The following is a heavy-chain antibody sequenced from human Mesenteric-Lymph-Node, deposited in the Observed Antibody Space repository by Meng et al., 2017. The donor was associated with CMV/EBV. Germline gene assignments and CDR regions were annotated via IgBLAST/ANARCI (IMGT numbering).Heavy chain of an antibody. CDR1: GGSFSGYY. D-gene: IGHD3-9*01. Sequence: GGGLCKPSATLSVTCAVYGGSFSGYYWNWIRQSPEKGLEWIGEINHSGSTTYNPSFTSRIIISVDTSTNQISLNMSSVTAADTAVYYCARGSSYDILTGYFDYWGQGALVTVSS. J-gene: IGHJ4*02. CDR2: INHSGST. V-gene: IGHV4-34*01. CDR3: ARGSSYDILTGYFDY.